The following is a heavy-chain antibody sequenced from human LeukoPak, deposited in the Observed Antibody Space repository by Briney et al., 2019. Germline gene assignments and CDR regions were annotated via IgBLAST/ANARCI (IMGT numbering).Heavy chain of an antibody. D-gene: IGHD5-24*01. Sequence: GESPKISCKGSGYSFSSYWIGWVGQMPGKGLEWRVIIYPGDSDARYSSSVQRQATISADKSISTAYRPWSSLKASHTAMYYCARQDGDGLYFFETWGQGTLVTVSS. J-gene: IGHJ4*02. CDR2: IYPGDSDA. V-gene: IGHV5-51*01. CDR1: GYSFSSYW. CDR3: ARQDGDGLYFFET.